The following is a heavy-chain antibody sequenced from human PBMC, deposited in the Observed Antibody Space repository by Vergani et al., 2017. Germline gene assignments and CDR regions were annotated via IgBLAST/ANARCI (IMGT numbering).Heavy chain of an antibody. J-gene: IGHJ3*02. CDR3: ARPSPSRFPGRNAFDI. Sequence: EVQLVQSGAEVKKPGESLKISCKGSGYSFTSYWIGWVRQMPGKGLEWMGIIYPGDSDTRYSPSFQGQVTISADKSISTAYLQWSSLKASDTAMYYCARPSPSRFPGRNAFDIWGQGTMVTVSS. D-gene: IGHD3-3*01. V-gene: IGHV5-51*03. CDR2: IYPGDSDT. CDR1: GYSFTSYW.